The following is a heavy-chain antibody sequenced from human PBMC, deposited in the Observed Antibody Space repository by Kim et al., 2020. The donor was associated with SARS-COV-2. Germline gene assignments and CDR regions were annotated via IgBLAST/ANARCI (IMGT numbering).Heavy chain of an antibody. Sequence: ASVKVSCKASGYTFTSYGISWVRQAPGQGLEWMGWISAYNGNTNYAQKLQGRVTMTTDTSTSTAYMELRSLRSDDTAVYYCARDLHTMADSPWYYYGMDVWGQGTTVTVSS. CDR3: ARDLHTMADSPWYYYGMDV. V-gene: IGHV1-18*04. CDR2: ISAYNGNT. CDR1: GYTFTSYG. D-gene: IGHD3-10*01. J-gene: IGHJ6*02.